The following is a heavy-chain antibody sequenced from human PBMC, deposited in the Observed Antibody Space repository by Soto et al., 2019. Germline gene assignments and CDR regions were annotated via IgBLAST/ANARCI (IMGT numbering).Heavy chain of an antibody. J-gene: IGHJ6*02. D-gene: IGHD3-3*01. Sequence: SETLSLTCTVSGGSISSGDYYWSWIRQPPGKGLEWIGYIYYSGSTYYNPSLKSRVTISVDTSKNQFPLKLSSVTAADTAVYYCARDPLGGGYDFWSGYYPTYYYYGMDVWGQGTTVTVSS. CDR3: ARDPLGGGYDFWSGYYPTYYYYGMDV. V-gene: IGHV4-30-4*01. CDR2: IYYSGST. CDR1: GGSISSGDYY.